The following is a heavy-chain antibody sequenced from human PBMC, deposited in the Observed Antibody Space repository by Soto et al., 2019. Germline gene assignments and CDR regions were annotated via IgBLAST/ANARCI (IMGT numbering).Heavy chain of an antibody. D-gene: IGHD3-22*01. CDR2: IWYDGSKK. J-gene: IGHJ4*02. V-gene: IGHV3-33*01. Sequence: QVQLVESGGGVVQPGRSLRLSCAASKFTFSDFGMHWVRQAPDKGLEWLGTIWYDGSKKIYGDSVKGRFPIFRDNSKNTLYLQMNSLRVEDTAVYYCVRDTYDTSADYWGQGTLVTVSS. CDR1: KFTFSDFG. CDR3: VRDTYDTSADY.